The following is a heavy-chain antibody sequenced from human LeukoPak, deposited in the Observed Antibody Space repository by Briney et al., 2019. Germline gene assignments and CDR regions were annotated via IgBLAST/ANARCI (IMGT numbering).Heavy chain of an antibody. V-gene: IGHV1-2*02. CDR2: INPNSGGT. CDR1: GYTFTGYY. Sequence: ASVKVSCKASGYTFTGYYMHWVRQAPGQGLEWMGWINPNSGGTNYAQKFQGRVTRARDTSISTAYMELSRLRSDDTAVYYCARDDYGDSVGGAFDIWGQGTMVTVSS. J-gene: IGHJ3*02. D-gene: IGHD4-17*01. CDR3: ARDDYGDSVGGAFDI.